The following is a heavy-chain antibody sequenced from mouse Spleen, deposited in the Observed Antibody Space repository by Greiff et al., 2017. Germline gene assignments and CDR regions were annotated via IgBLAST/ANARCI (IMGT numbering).Heavy chain of an antibody. CDR3: ARGGSSGYVDYAMDY. D-gene: IGHD3-1*01. J-gene: IGHJ4*01. CDR1: GYTFTDYN. V-gene: IGHV1-18*01. Sequence: VQLQQSGPELVKPGASVKIPCKASGYTFTDYNMDWVKQSHGKSLEWIGDINPNNGGTIYNQKFKGKATLTVDKSSSTAYMELRSLTSEDTAVYYCARGGSSGYVDYAMDYWGQGTSVTVSS. CDR2: INPNNGGT.